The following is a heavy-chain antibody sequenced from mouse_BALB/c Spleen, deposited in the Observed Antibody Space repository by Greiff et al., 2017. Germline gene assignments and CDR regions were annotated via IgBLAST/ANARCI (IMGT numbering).Heavy chain of an antibody. D-gene: IGHD2-4*01. V-gene: IGHV3-6*02. Sequence: DVKLQESGPGLVKPSQSLSLTCSVTGYSITSGYYWNWIRQFPGNKLEWMGYISYDGSNNYNPSLKNRISITRDTSKNQFFLKLNSVTTEDTATYYCASPMITTGYWGQGTLVTVSA. CDR3: ASPMITTGY. CDR2: ISYDGSN. J-gene: IGHJ3*01. CDR1: GYSITSGYY.